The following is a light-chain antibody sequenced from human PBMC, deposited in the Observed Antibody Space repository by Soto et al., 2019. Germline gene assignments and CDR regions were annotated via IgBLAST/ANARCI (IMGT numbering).Light chain of an antibody. CDR3: LQHNIDPLT. CDR1: EGIGND. V-gene: IGKV1-17*01. CDR2: DVS. Sequence: SVKKNCRASEGIGNDLGWYQQKPGKAPKGLIYDVSNLQSGVPSRFSGSGSGTEFTLTIPSLQPEEFAPSNCLQHNIDPLTFGGGTKVDIK. J-gene: IGKJ4*01.